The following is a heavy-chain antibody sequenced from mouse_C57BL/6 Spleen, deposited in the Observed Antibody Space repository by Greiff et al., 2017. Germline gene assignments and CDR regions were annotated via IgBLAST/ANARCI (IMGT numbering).Heavy chain of an antibody. D-gene: IGHD1-1*01. CDR2: IDPNSGGT. Sequence: VQLQQPGAELVKPGASVKLSCKASGYTFTSYWMHWVKQRPGRGLERIGRIDPNSGGTKYNEKFKSKATLTVDKPSSTAYMQLSSLTSEDSAVYCCARGRAYGSPYWYFDVWGTGTTVTVSS. CDR1: GYTFTSYW. V-gene: IGHV1-72*01. CDR3: ARGRAYGSPYWYFDV. J-gene: IGHJ1*03.